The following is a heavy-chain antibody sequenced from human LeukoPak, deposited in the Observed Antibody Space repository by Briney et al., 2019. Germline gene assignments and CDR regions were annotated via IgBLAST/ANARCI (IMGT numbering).Heavy chain of an antibody. V-gene: IGHV3-15*01. CDR2: IKSKTDGGTT. CDR3: TAGSWLVPPFDY. D-gene: IGHD1-26*01. CDR1: GFTFSNAW. J-gene: IGHJ4*02. Sequence: NTGGSLRLSCAASGFTFSNAWMSWVRQAPGKGLEWVGRIKSKTDGGTTDYAAPVKGRFTISRDDSKNTLYLQMNSLKTEATAVYYCTAGSWLVPPFDYWGQGTLVTVSS.